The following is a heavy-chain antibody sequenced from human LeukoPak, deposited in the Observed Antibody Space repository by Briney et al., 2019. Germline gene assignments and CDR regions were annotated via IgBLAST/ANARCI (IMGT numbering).Heavy chain of an antibody. J-gene: IGHJ2*01. CDR3: ARDAHSESGVFGR. CDR1: RCFDSRYV. V-gene: IGHV4-4*07. D-gene: IGHD2-15*01. CDR2: VHASGST. Sequence: PSETLSLICNVSRCFDSRYVWSWIRQPAGKGLEWIGRVHASGSTNYSPSLRSRVTISLDKSNNNFSLKLPSVNAADPDVDHCARDAHSESGVFGRWGRGIPVIVSS.